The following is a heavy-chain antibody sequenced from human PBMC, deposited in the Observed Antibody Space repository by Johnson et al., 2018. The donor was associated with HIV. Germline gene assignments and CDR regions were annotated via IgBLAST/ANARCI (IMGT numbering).Heavy chain of an antibody. CDR2: IFSVGDV. CDR1: GFTFRSYA. J-gene: IGHJ3*02. CDR3: ARGDRSTYYRRGAFDI. V-gene: IGHV3-66*02. Sequence: VQLVESGGGVMQPGKSLRLSCEASGFTFRSYAMNWVRQAPGKWLEWVSVIFSVGDVYYADSVKGRFTISRDNSKNTLYLQMNSLRAEDTAAYSCARGDRSTYYRRGAFDIWGQGTMVTVSS. D-gene: IGHD1-26*01.